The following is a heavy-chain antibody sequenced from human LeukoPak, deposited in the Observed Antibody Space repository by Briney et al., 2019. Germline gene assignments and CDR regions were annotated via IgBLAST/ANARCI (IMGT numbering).Heavy chain of an antibody. V-gene: IGHV3-33*03. D-gene: IGHD2/OR15-2a*01. J-gene: IGHJ4*02. Sequence: PGRSLRLTCAASGFTFSSYGMHWVRQGPGKGLEWVTFIWYDGTDKNYADSVKGRFTISRDNAKNTLYLQMNSLRAEDTAVYYCASLGYNSWYAFDYWGQGTLVTVSS. CDR1: GFTFSSYG. CDR2: IWYDGTDK. CDR3: ASLGYNSWYAFDY.